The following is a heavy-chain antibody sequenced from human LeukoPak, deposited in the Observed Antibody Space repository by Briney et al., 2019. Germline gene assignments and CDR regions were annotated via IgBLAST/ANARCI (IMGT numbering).Heavy chain of an antibody. V-gene: IGHV4-4*02. J-gene: IGHJ5*02. CDR2: VYHSGST. D-gene: IGHD3-22*01. CDR1: GGSISSSNW. CDR3: AAYDSSGPRGPFNWFDP. Sequence: SGTLSLTCAVSGGSISSSNWWSWVRQPPGKGLEWIGEVYHSGSTNYNPSLKSRVTISVDKSKNQFSLKLSSVTAADTAVYYCAAYDSSGPRGPFNWFDPWGQGTLVTVSS.